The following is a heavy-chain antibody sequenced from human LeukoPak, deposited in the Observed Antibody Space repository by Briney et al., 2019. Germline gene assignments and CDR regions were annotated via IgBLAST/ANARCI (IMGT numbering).Heavy chain of an antibody. CDR3: ARRYCSGGSCYELNY. CDR1: GGTFSSYA. V-gene: IGHV1-69*05. J-gene: IGHJ4*02. CDR2: IIPIFGTA. D-gene: IGHD2-15*01. Sequence: GASVKVSFKASGGTFSSYAISWVRQAPGHGLEWMGRIIPIFGTANYAQKFQGRVTITTDESTSTAYMELSSLRSEDTAVYYCARRYCSGGSCYELNYRGQGTLVTVSS.